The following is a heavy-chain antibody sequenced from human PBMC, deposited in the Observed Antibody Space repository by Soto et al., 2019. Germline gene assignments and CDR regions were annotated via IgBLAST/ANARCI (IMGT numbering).Heavy chain of an antibody. J-gene: IGHJ4*02. D-gene: IGHD6-13*01. CDR3: ARDPFIAAAGPYFDY. Sequence: ASVKVSCKASGYTFTSYAMHWVRQAPGQRLEWMGWINAGNGNTKYSQKFQGRVTITRDTSASTAYMELSSLRSEDTAVYYCARDPFIAAAGPYFDYWGQGTLVTVYS. CDR1: GYTFTSYA. V-gene: IGHV1-3*01. CDR2: INAGNGNT.